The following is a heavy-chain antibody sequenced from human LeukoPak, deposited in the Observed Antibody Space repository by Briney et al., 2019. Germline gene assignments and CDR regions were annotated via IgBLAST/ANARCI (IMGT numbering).Heavy chain of an antibody. D-gene: IGHD2-2*01. CDR1: GGTFSSYA. Sequence: SVKVSCKASGGTFSSYAISWVRQAPGQGLEWMGGIIPIFGTANYAQKFQGRVTITTDESTSTAYMELSSLRSEDTAVYYCVIGYCSSTSCYAGDWGQGTLVTVSS. V-gene: IGHV1-69*05. CDR2: IIPIFGTA. CDR3: VIGYCSSTSCYAGD. J-gene: IGHJ4*02.